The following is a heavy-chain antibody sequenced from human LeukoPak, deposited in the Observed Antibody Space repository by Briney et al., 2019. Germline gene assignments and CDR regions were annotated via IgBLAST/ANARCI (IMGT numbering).Heavy chain of an antibody. V-gene: IGHV1-18*01. Sequence: ASVKVSCKASGYTLTSYGISWVRQAPGQGLEWMGWVSPYNDNTNYAQKLQGRVTMTTDTSTSTAYMELRSLRSDDTAVYYCARGGNSGWRTPNDDYWGQGTLVTVSS. CDR3: ARGGNSGWRTPNDDY. CDR2: VSPYNDNT. J-gene: IGHJ4*02. D-gene: IGHD6-19*01. CDR1: GYTLTSYG.